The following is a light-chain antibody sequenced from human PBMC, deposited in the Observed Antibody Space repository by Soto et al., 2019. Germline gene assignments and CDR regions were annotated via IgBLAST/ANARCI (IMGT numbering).Light chain of an antibody. V-gene: IGKV3-11*01. CDR3: QQRSNWPPLT. J-gene: IGKJ4*01. Sequence: EIVLTQSPATLSLSPGERATLSCRASQSVSSYLAWYQQKPGQAPRLLIYDASNRATGIPARFSGSGSGTDFTLTISSLEPKDFAVYYWQQRSNWPPLTFGGGTKVEIK. CDR2: DAS. CDR1: QSVSSY.